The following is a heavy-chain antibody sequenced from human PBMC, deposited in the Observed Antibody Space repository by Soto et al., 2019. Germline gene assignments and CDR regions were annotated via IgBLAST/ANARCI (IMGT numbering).Heavy chain of an antibody. Sequence: QVQLQESGPGLVKPSQTLSLTCTVSGGSISSGGYYWSWIRQHPGKGLEWIGYIYYSGSTYYNPSLKSRVTISVDTSKNQFYLXLSSVTAADTAVYYCARDSPHCSGGSCYPNWFDPWGQGTLVTVSS. CDR2: IYYSGST. CDR3: ARDSPHCSGGSCYPNWFDP. D-gene: IGHD2-15*01. V-gene: IGHV4-31*03. CDR1: GGSISSGGYY. J-gene: IGHJ5*02.